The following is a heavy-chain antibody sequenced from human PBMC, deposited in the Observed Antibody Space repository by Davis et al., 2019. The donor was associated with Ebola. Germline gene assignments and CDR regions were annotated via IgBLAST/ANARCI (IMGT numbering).Heavy chain of an antibody. D-gene: IGHD4-23*01. Sequence: GGSLRLSCAASGFTFDDYTMHWVRQAPGKGLEWVSLISWDGGSTYYADSVKGRFTISRDNSKNTLYLQMNSLRAEDTAVYYCANLDYGDNSGFDYWGQGTLVTVSS. CDR2: ISWDGGST. CDR3: ANLDYGDNSGFDY. V-gene: IGHV3-43*01. CDR1: GFTFDDYT. J-gene: IGHJ4*02.